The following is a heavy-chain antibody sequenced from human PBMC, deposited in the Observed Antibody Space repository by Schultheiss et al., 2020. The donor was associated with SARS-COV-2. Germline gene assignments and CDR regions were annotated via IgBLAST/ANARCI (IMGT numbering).Heavy chain of an antibody. V-gene: IGHV3-30*18. Sequence: GALRLSCAASGFTFSSYGMHWVRQAPGKGLEWVAVISYDGSNKYCADSVKGRFTISRDNSKNTLYLQMNSLRAEDTAVYYCAKDFEYAKDDYWGQGTLVTVSS. D-gene: IGHD3-9*01. CDR2: ISYDGSNK. J-gene: IGHJ4*02. CDR3: AKDFEYAKDDY. CDR1: GFTFSSYG.